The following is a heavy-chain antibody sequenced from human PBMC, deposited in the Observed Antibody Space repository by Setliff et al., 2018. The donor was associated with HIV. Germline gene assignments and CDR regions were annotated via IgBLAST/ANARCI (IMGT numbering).Heavy chain of an antibody. V-gene: IGHV4-39*07. CDR1: GGSISSSSYY. D-gene: IGHD3-3*01. CDR2: SYYSGST. CDR3: ASLTTDRFLEWLFVY. J-gene: IGHJ4*02. Sequence: PSETLSLTCTVSGGSISSSSYYWGWIRQPPGKGLEWIGSSYYSGSTDHNPSLKRRVSISLDTSKNQFSLRLNSATAADTAVYYCASLTTDRFLEWLFVYWGQGTLVTVSS.